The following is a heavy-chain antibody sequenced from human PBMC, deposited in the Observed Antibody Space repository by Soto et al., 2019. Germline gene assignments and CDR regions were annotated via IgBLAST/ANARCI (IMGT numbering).Heavy chain of an antibody. D-gene: IGHD2-2*03. J-gene: IGHJ4*01. V-gene: IGHV4-59*01. CDR1: GGSISSYY. CDR2: IYYSGST. CDR3: ARALDVGWPPKPSYFDY. Sequence: PSETLSLTCTVSGGSISSYYWNWIRQPPGKGLEWIGYIYYSGSTNYNPSLKSRVTISVDTSKNQFSLKLSSVTAADTAVYYCARALDVGWPPKPSYFDYWGQGTRVTVSS.